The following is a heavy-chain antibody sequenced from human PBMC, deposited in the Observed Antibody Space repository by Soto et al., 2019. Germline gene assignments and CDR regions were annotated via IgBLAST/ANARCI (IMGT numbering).Heavy chain of an antibody. Sequence: QITLKESGPTLVKPTQTLTLTCTFSGFSLTTSVVSVGWIRQPPGKALEWLASIYWNDDKRYSPSLKSRLTLTKDNSKKQVVLTMTNMDPVDTATYYCAYRVGSRGSFDYWGQGTLVTVSS. CDR2: IYWNDDK. CDR1: GFSLTTSVVS. D-gene: IGHD6-25*01. CDR3: AYRVGSRGSFDY. V-gene: IGHV2-5*01. J-gene: IGHJ4*02.